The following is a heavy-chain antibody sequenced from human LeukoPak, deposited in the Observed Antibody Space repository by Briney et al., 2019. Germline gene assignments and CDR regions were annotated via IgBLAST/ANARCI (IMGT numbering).Heavy chain of an antibody. V-gene: IGHV3-33*06. J-gene: IGHJ4*02. CDR1: GFTFSSYG. CDR3: AKDTEYDFWSGYYTPAFDY. Sequence: GGSLRLSCAASGFTFSSYGMHWVRQAPGKGLEWVAVIWYHGSNKYYADSVKGRFTISRDNSKNTLYLQMNSLRAEDTAVYYCAKDTEYDFWSGYYTPAFDYWGQGTLVTVSS. D-gene: IGHD3-3*01. CDR2: IWYHGSNK.